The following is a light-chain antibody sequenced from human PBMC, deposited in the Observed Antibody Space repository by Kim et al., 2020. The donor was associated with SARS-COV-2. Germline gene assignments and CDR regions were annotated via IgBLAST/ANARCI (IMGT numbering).Light chain of an antibody. CDR3: QSYEDLFVV. CDR1: SGSIDNSY. V-gene: IGLV6-57*03. CDR2: EDD. Sequence: GRTVKISCTRSSGSIDNSYVQWYQQRPGSAPITVIYEDDQRPSDVPDRFSGSVDVSSNSASLIISGLETEDEADYYCQSYEDLFVVFGGGTQLTVL. J-gene: IGLJ3*02.